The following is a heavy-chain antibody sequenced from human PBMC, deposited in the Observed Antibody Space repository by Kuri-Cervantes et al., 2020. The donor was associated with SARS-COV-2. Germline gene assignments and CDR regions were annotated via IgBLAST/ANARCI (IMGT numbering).Heavy chain of an antibody. CDR2: DYNTGST. CDR3: ARTTGDAYRIFDF. J-gene: IGHJ4*02. Sequence: TLSLTCAVSGASVSRGGYYWSWIRHHPGQGLEWIGYDYNTGSTFYNPSLKSRISISVDTSQNQFSLRLTSVPAADTAVYYCARTTGDAYRIFDFWGQGTLVTVSS. CDR1: GASVSRGGYY. D-gene: IGHD5-24*01. V-gene: IGHV4-31*11.